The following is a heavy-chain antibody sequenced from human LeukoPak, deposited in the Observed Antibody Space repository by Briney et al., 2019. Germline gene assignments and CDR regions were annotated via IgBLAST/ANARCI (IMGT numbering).Heavy chain of an antibody. V-gene: IGHV1-69*01. Sequence: ASVKVSCKASGGTFSSYAISWVRQAPGQGLEWMGGIIPIFGTANYAQKFQGRVTITADESTSTAYMELSSLRSEDTAVYYCANSRGEYCSSTSCYSAFDIWGQGTMVTVSS. CDR1: GGTFSSYA. CDR2: IIPIFGTA. D-gene: IGHD2-2*02. CDR3: ANSRGEYCSSTSCYSAFDI. J-gene: IGHJ3*02.